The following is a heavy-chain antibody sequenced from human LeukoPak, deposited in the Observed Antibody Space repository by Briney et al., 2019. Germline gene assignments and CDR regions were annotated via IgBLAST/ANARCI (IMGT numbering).Heavy chain of an antibody. Sequence: GGSLRLSCVASGFTFSSHWMHWVRQDPRKGLVWVSRINGDGGNINYADSVRGRFTISRDNAKNTLFLQMNTLRVEDTAVYYCVRDLGRGYFGSGSFLFWGQGTLVTVSS. CDR1: GFTFSSHW. V-gene: IGHV3-74*01. CDR2: INGDGGNI. D-gene: IGHD3-10*01. J-gene: IGHJ4*02. CDR3: VRDLGRGYFGSGSFLF.